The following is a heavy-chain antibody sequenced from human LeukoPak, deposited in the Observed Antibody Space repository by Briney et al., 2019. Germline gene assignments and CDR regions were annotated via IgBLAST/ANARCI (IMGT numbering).Heavy chain of an antibody. CDR2: IYHSGSP. CDR1: GGSISSNNW. D-gene: IGHD5-18*01. J-gene: IGHJ4*02. Sequence: PSETLSLTCAVSGGSISSNNWWGWVRQPPGKGLEWIGEIYHSGSPNYNPSLKSRVTISVDKSRNHFSLNLSSVTAADTAMYYCASGGYSYGFDYWGQGTLVTVSS. V-gene: IGHV4-4*02. CDR3: ASGGYSYGFDY.